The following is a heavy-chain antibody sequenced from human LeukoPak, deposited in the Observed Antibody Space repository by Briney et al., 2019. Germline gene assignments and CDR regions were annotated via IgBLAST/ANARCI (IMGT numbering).Heavy chain of an antibody. CDR3: ARDLTGWGAFDI. CDR2: ISSSSSYI. V-gene: IGHV3-21*01. CDR1: GFILSSYA. J-gene: IGHJ3*02. D-gene: IGHD3-9*01. Sequence: GGSLRLFCAACGFILSSYAMIWVRESPGEGVEWVTSISSSSSYIYYADSVKGRFTISRDNAKNSLYLQMNSLRAEDTAVYYCARDLTGWGAFDIWGQGTMVTVSS.